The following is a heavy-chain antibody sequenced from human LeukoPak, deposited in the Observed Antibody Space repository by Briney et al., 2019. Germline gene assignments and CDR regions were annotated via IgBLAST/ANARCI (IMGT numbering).Heavy chain of an antibody. D-gene: IGHD4-17*01. Sequence: GGSLRLSCAASVFTFSSYRMSCVPQAPGQEREWLANIKQDGSEKYYVDSVKGRFTISRDNAKNSLYLQMNSLRAEDTAVYYCARDRDGDYPYWGQGTLVTVSS. V-gene: IGHV3-7*01. CDR2: IKQDGSEK. J-gene: IGHJ4*02. CDR1: VFTFSSYR. CDR3: ARDRDGDYPY.